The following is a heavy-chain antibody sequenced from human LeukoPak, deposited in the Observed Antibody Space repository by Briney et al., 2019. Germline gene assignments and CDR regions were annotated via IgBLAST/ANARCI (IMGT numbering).Heavy chain of an antibody. CDR1: GFTFSSYA. CDR2: ISYDGSNK. Sequence: PGRSLRLSCAASGFTFSSYAMHWVRQAPGKGLEWVAVISYDGSNKYYADSVKGRFTTSRDNSKNTLYLQMNSLRAEDTAVYYCARVVGIAVAVAFDYWGQGTLVTVSS. V-gene: IGHV3-30-3*01. CDR3: ARVVGIAVAVAFDY. D-gene: IGHD6-19*01. J-gene: IGHJ4*02.